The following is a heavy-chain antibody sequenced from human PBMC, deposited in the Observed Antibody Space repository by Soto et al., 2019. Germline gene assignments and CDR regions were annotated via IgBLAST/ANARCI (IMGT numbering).Heavy chain of an antibody. J-gene: IGHJ3*02. CDR3: ATHYYDSMGFDDEHAFDI. Sequence: QVQLVQSGAEVKKPGSSVKVSCKASGGTFSSYTISWVRQAPGQGLEWMGRIIPILGIANYAQKFQGRVTITADKSTSTDYMELSSLRSEDTAVYYCATHYYDSMGFDDEHAFDIWGQGTMVTVSS. D-gene: IGHD3-22*01. CDR1: GGTFSSYT. CDR2: IIPILGIA. V-gene: IGHV1-69*02.